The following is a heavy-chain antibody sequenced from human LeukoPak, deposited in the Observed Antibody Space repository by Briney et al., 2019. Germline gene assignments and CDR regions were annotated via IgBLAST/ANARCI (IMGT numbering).Heavy chain of an antibody. J-gene: IGHJ4*02. CDR2: ISGGTT. D-gene: IGHD6-19*01. Sequence: GGSLRLSCTASGFTFGGYLMSWFRQAPGKGLEWIGFISGGTTEYAASVKGRFTISRDDSTSIAYLQMNSLSTEDTAVYYCSRGSGWLSVYWGQGTLVTVSS. CDR1: GFTFGGYL. CDR3: SRGSGWLSVY. V-gene: IGHV3-49*03.